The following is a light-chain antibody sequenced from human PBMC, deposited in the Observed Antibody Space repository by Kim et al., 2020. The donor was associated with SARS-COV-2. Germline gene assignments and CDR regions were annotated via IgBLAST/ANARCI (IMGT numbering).Light chain of an antibody. V-gene: IGKV3D-15*03. J-gene: IGKJ2*02. Sequence: EIVMTQSPATLSVSPGERATLSCRASQSVSSDLAWYQQKPGQAPRLLIYGASIRATGIPARFSGSGSGTEFTLTITILQSEDFAVYYWQKYNNWLGTFGQGTKLEI. CDR1: QSVSSD. CDR3: QKYNNWLGT. CDR2: GAS.